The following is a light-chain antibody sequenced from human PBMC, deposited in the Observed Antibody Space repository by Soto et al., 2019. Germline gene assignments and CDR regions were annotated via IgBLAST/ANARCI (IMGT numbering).Light chain of an antibody. J-gene: IGLJ1*01. CDR3: AAWDDSVRNYV. CDR2: GND. CDR1: SSNIGAGYD. V-gene: IGLV1-40*01. Sequence: QLVLTQPPSVSGAPGQRVTISCTGSSSNIGAGYDVHWYQQLPGTAPKLLIFGNDQRPSGVPDRFSASKSGTSASLAISGLQSEDEADYYCAAWDDSVRNYVFGTGTKLTVL.